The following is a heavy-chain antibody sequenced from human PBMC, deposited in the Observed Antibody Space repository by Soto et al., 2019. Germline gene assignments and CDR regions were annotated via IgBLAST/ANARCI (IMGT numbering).Heavy chain of an antibody. CDR1: GGSISRSSYY. Sequence: AETLSVTCTGSGGSISRSSYYWGWIRQPPGEGLEWIGSIYYSGSTSYKPSLKSCVNISVDMSKNQFCLKLSSVTAGDTAVYYCAGSYYGSFCTYFDYWGQGTVVT. D-gene: IGHD3-10*01. CDR2: IYYSGST. CDR3: AGSYYGSFCTYFDY. V-gene: IGHV4-39*01. J-gene: IGHJ4*02.